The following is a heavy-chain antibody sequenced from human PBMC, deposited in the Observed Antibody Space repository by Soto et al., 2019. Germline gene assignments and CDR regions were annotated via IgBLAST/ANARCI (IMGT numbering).Heavy chain of an antibody. D-gene: IGHD2-2*01. J-gene: IGHJ6*03. CDR1: GYTFTSYD. CDR2: MNPNSGNT. CDR3: ARVPYFPVPAAPSARLYYYYMDV. Sequence: ASVKVSCKASGYTFTSYDINWVRQATGQGLEWMGWMNPNSGNTGYAQKFQGRVTMTRNTSISTAYMGLSSLRSEDTAVYYCARVPYFPVPAAPSARLYYYYMDVWGKGTTVTVSS. V-gene: IGHV1-8*01.